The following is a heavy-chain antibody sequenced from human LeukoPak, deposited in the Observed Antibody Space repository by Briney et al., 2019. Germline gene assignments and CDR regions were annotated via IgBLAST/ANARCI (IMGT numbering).Heavy chain of an antibody. V-gene: IGHV3-11*01. CDR3: AREVEGDYGSGTFFDL. Sequence: GGSLRLSCAASEFVFSDYYMSWIRQAPGKGLEWVSYISDSGSTIYYADSVKGRFTISRDNVKNSLYLQMNGLRAEDTAVYYCAREVEGDYGSGTFFDLWGQGNMVTVSS. J-gene: IGHJ4*02. CDR1: EFVFSDYY. CDR2: ISDSGSTI. D-gene: IGHD3-10*01.